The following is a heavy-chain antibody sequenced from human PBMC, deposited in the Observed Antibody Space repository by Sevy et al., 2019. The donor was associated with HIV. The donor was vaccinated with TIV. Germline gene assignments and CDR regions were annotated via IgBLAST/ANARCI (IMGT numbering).Heavy chain of an antibody. V-gene: IGHV1-69*13. D-gene: IGHD2-2*01. CDR1: GGTFSSYA. Sequence: AAVKVSCKASGGTFSSYAISWVRQAPGQGLEWMGGIIPIFGTANYAQKFQGRVTITADESTSTAYMELSSLRSEDTAVSYSASEGGRLGYCSSASCYVFDYWGQGTKVAVSS. CDR2: IIPIFGTA. J-gene: IGHJ4*02. CDR3: ASEGGRLGYCSSASCYVFDY.